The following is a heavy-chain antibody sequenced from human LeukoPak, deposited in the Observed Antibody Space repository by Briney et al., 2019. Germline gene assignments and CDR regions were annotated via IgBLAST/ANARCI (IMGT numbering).Heavy chain of an antibody. CDR1: GFTFSSYS. CDR3: ATDRGGYGSGSYDY. D-gene: IGHD3-10*01. V-gene: IGHV3-48*01. Sequence: GGSLRLSCAASGFTFSSYSMNWVRQAPGKGLEWVSYISSSSSTIYYADSVKGRFTISRDNAKNSLYLQMNSLRAEDTAVYYCATDRGGYGSGSYDYWGQGTLVTVSS. J-gene: IGHJ4*02. CDR2: ISSSSSTI.